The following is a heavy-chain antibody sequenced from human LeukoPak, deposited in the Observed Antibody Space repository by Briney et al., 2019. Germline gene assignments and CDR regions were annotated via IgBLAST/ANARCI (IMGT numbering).Heavy chain of an antibody. Sequence: SETLSLTCTVSGGSISSSSYYWGWIRQPPGKGLEWIGYIYHSGSTYYNPSLKSRVTISVDRSKSQFSLKLSSVTAADTAVYYCAREMVGGNWFDPWGQGTLVTVSS. CDR2: IYHSGST. J-gene: IGHJ5*02. D-gene: IGHD2-15*01. CDR3: AREMVGGNWFDP. V-gene: IGHV4-39*07. CDR1: GGSISSSSYY.